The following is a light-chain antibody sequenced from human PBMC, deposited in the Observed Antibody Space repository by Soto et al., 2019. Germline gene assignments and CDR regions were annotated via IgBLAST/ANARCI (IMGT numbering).Light chain of an antibody. V-gene: IGLV1-40*01. CDR1: SSNIGAGYD. CDR2: GDN. Sequence: VLTQPPSVSGAPGQRVTVSCSGTSSNIGAGYDVHWYQQFPGTAPKLLIYGDNNRPSGVPDRFSGSKSGTSASLAITGLQAEDEADYYCQSYDSRLSAHVFGTGTKVTVL. CDR3: QSYDSRLSAHV. J-gene: IGLJ1*01.